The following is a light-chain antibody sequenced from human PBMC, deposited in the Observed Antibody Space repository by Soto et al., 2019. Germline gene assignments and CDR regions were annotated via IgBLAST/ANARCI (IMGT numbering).Light chain of an antibody. V-gene: IGLV2-8*01. J-gene: IGLJ1*01. CDR2: EVY. CDR3: SFYVGTNSYV. Sequence: QSVLTQPPSASGSPGQSVTISCTGTSSDVGGYNYVSWYQHHPGKAPKLIIYEVYKRPSGVPDRFSGSKSGNTAALTVSGLQAEDEADYYCSFYVGTNSYVFRIWTKVTVL. CDR1: SSDVGGYNY.